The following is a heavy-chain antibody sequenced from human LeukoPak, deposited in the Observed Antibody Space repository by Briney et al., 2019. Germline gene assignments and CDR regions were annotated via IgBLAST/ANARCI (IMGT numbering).Heavy chain of an antibody. J-gene: IGHJ3*02. CDR2: IYYSGST. Sequence: PSETLPLTCTVSGGSISSYYWSWIRQPPGKGLEWIGYIYYSGSTNYNPSLKSRVTISVDTSKNQFSLKLSSVTAADTAVYYCARASKVVVITSGAFDIWGQGTMVTVSS. CDR1: GGSISSYY. CDR3: ARASKVVVITSGAFDI. D-gene: IGHD3-22*01. V-gene: IGHV4-59*01.